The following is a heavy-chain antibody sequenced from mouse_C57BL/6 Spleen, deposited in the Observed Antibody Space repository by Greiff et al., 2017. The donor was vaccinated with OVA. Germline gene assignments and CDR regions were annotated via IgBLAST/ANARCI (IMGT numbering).Heavy chain of an antibody. V-gene: IGHV2-6-1*01. Sequence: QVQLQQSGPGLVAPSQSLSITCTVSGFSLTSYGVHWVRQPPGKGLEWLVVIWSDGSTTYNSALKSRLSISKDNSKSQVFLKMNSLQTDDTAMYYCARQLRLREGAMDYWGQGTSVTVSS. CDR2: IWSDGST. D-gene: IGHD3-2*02. CDR3: ARQLRLREGAMDY. J-gene: IGHJ4*01. CDR1: GFSLTSYG.